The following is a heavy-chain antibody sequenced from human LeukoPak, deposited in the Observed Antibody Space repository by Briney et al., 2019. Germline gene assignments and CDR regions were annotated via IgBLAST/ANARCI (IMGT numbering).Heavy chain of an antibody. CDR1: GYTFTSYG. CDR2: ISAYNGNT. J-gene: IGHJ4*02. CDR3: ASCDYGGNSVKCYYFDY. Sequence: ASVKVSCKASGYTFTSYGISWVRQAPGQGLEWMGWISAYNGNTNYAQKLQGRVTMTTDTSTSTAYMELRSLRSDDTAVYYCASCDYGGNSVKCYYFDYWAREPWSPSPQ. V-gene: IGHV1-18*01. D-gene: IGHD4-23*01.